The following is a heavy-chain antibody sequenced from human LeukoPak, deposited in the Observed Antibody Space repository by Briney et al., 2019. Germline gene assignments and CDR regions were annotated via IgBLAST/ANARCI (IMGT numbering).Heavy chain of an antibody. V-gene: IGHV1-2*02. D-gene: IGHD3-3*01. CDR1: GYRFTDYY. CDR3: ARGNGFYNSWFDP. J-gene: IGHJ5*02. Sequence: ASVKVSCKASGYRFTDYYIHWVRQAPGQGLEWMGWINPNCDDTSYVQKFQGRVTMTSDTSISTSYMELISLGFDDTSAYYCARGNGFYNSWFDPWGQGTLVTVSS. CDR2: INPNCDDT.